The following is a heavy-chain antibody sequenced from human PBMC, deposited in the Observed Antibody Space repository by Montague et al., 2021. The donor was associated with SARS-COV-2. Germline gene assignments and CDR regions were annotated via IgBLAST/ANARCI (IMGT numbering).Heavy chain of an antibody. Sequence: SLRLSCAVSGFTFTSHAMSWVRQAPGKGLEWVSGIVDSDSSTHYADSVKGRFTISRDNSKKMVCLQMNSLRAEDTAVYYCARGVIAPDYWGQGTLVTVSS. D-gene: IGHD2-21*01. CDR1: GFTFTSHA. CDR2: IVDSDSST. CDR3: ARGVIAPDY. J-gene: IGHJ4*02. V-gene: IGHV3-23*01.